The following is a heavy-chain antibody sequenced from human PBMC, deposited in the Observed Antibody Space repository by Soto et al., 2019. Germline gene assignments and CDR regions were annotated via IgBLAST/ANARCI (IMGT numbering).Heavy chain of an antibody. D-gene: IGHD2-2*01. Sequence: GGSLRLSCAASGFTFSSYAMSWVRQAPGKGLEWVSAISGSGGSTYYADSVKGRFTISRDNSKNTLYLQMNSLRAEDTAVYYCAKDRFWDLGYCSSTSCYAMGFDYWGQGTLVTVSS. CDR3: AKDRFWDLGYCSSTSCYAMGFDY. CDR1: GFTFSSYA. CDR2: ISGSGGST. J-gene: IGHJ4*02. V-gene: IGHV3-23*01.